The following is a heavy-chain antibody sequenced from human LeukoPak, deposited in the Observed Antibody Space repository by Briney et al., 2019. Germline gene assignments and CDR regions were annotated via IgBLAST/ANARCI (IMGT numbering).Heavy chain of an antibody. CDR3: ARGVGYCSSTSCPNWFDP. Sequence: SQTLSPTCAVSGGSISSGGYSWSWIRQPPGKGLEWIGYIYHSGSTYYNPSLKSRVTISVDRSKNQFSLKLSSVTAADTAVYYCARGVGYCSSTSCPNWFDPWGQGTLVTVSS. CDR2: IYHSGST. CDR1: GGSISSGGYS. V-gene: IGHV4-30-2*01. D-gene: IGHD2-2*01. J-gene: IGHJ5*02.